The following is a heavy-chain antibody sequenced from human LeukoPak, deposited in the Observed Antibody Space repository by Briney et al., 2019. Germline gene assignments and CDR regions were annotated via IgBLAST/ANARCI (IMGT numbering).Heavy chain of an antibody. V-gene: IGHV4-34*01. CDR3: ARATVGATDY. CDR1: GGSFSGYY. CDR2: INHSGST. D-gene: IGHD1-26*01. J-gene: IGHJ4*02. Sequence: SETLSLTCAVYGGSFSGYYWSWIRQPPGKGLEWIGEINHSGSTNYNPSLKSRVTISVDTFKNQFSLKLSSVTAADTAVYYCARATVGATDYWGQGTLVTVSS.